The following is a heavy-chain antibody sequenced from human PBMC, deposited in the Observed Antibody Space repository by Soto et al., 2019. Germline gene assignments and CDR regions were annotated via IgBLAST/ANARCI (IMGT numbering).Heavy chain of an antibody. V-gene: IGHV3-48*01. Sequence: EVQLVESGGGLVQPGGSLRLSCAASGFTFSSYSMNWVRQAPGKGLEWVSYISSSSSTIYYADSVKGRFTISRDNAKNSLYLQMNSLRAEDTAVYYCARDLGSSWYPEYFQHWGQDTLVTVSS. J-gene: IGHJ1*01. CDR1: GFTFSSYS. CDR2: ISSSSSTI. CDR3: ARDLGSSWYPEYFQH. D-gene: IGHD6-13*01.